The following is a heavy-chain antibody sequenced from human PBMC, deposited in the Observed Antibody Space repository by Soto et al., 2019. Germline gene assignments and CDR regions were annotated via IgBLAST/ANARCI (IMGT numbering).Heavy chain of an antibody. V-gene: IGHV3-30*18. CDR2: ISYDGSNK. Sequence: QVQLVESGGGVVQPGRSLRLSCAASGFTFSSYGMHWVRQAPGKGLERVAVISYDGSNKYYADSVQGRFTISRDNFKNTVYMQMNSLTSEDTSVYYCAKVDIVVLPAATGKEDYYYGMDIWGQGTTVTVSS. CDR1: GFTFSSYG. D-gene: IGHD2-2*01. CDR3: AKVDIVVLPAATGKEDYYYGMDI. J-gene: IGHJ6*02.